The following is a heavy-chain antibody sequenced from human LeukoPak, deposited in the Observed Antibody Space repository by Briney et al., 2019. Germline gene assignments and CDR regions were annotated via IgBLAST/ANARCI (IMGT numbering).Heavy chain of an antibody. CDR1: GGSISSYY. D-gene: IGHD3-16*01. V-gene: IGHV4-59*12. CDR2: IYYSGST. CDR3: ARRILNDAFDI. Sequence: SETLSLTCTVSGGSISSYYWSWIRQPPGKGLEWIGYIYYSGSTNYNPSLKSRVTMSVDTSKNQFSLKLSSVTAADTAVYYCARRILNDAFDIWGQGTMVTVSS. J-gene: IGHJ3*02.